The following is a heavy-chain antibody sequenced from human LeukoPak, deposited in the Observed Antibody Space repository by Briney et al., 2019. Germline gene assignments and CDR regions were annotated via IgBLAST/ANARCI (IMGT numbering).Heavy chain of an antibody. Sequence: GASETVSFTAPVYTFTIYYIHWVRQAPAPGHELMGWINPNGGGTNYAQKFQGRVTMARDTSINTAYMELSSLRSDDTAVYYCARRALVVVTATRDLNWFDPWGQGTLVTVSS. J-gene: IGHJ5*02. CDR1: VYTFTIYY. D-gene: IGHD2-21*02. V-gene: IGHV1-2*02. CDR2: INPNGGGT. CDR3: ARRALVVVTATRDLNWFDP.